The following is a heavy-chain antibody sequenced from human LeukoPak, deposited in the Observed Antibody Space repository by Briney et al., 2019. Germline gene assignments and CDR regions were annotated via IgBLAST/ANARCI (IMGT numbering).Heavy chain of an antibody. Sequence: SVKVSCKASGYTFTGYHLHWVRQAPGQGLDWMGRINPDRGGTDYAQKFQGRVTMTGDTSIGTAYMELSRLRSDDTAIYYCASGTYGDYSLDFWGQGTLVTVSS. V-gene: IGHV1-2*06. J-gene: IGHJ4*02. D-gene: IGHD4-17*01. CDR3: ASGTYGDYSLDF. CDR1: GYTFTGYH. CDR2: INPDRGGT.